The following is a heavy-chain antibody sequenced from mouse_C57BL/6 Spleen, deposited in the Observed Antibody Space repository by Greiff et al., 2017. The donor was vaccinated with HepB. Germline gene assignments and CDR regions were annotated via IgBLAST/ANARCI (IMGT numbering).Heavy chain of an antibody. D-gene: IGHD1-1*01. J-gene: IGHJ4*01. Sequence: VQLQQSGPELVKPGASVKMSCKASGYTFTDYNMHWVKQSHGKSLEWIGDINPNNGGTSYNQKFKGKATLTVNNSSSTAYMELRSLTAEDSAVYYCARDGWVDDWGQGTSVTVSS. CDR1: GYTFTDYN. CDR2: INPNNGGT. CDR3: ARDGWVDD. V-gene: IGHV1-22*01.